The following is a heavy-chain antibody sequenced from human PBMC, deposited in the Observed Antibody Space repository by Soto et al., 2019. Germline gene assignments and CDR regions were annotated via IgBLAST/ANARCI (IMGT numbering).Heavy chain of an antibody. CDR1: GDSISSRSYY. V-gene: IGHV4-39*01. CDR2: IYHSGST. J-gene: IGHJ4*02. CDR3: ARLDYGDYVDY. D-gene: IGHD4-17*01. Sequence: PSETLSLTCTVSGDSISSRSYYWGWIRQPPGKGLEWIGTIYHSGSTYYNPSLKSRVTISVDTSKNQFSLKLSSVTAADTAVYYCARLDYGDYVDYWGQGTLVTVSS.